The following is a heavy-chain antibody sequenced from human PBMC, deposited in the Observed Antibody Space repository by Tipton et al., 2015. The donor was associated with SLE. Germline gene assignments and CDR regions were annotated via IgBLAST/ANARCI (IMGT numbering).Heavy chain of an antibody. CDR2: ISSSGSTI. D-gene: IGHD6-19*01. CDR3: AKDIIRYSSFDY. V-gene: IGHV3-48*03. CDR1: GFTFSSYE. J-gene: IGHJ4*02. Sequence: SLRLSCAASGFTFSSYEMNWVRQAPGKGLEWVSYISSSGSTIYYADSVKGRFTISRDNSKNTLYLQMNSLRAEDTAVYYCAKDIIRYSSFDYWGQGTLVTVSS.